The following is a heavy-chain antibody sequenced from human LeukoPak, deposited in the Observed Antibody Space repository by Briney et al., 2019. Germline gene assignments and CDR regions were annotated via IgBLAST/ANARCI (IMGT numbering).Heavy chain of an antibody. V-gene: IGHV4-31*03. Sequence: SETLSLTCTVSGGSISSGAYYWSWIRQHPGKGLEWIGYIYYSGSTYYNPSLKSRVTISVDTSKNQFSLKLSSVTAADTAVYYCARDGTTVTTALDYWGQGTLVTVSS. D-gene: IGHD4-17*01. CDR1: GGSISSGAYY. CDR3: ARDGTTVTTALDY. CDR2: IYYSGST. J-gene: IGHJ4*02.